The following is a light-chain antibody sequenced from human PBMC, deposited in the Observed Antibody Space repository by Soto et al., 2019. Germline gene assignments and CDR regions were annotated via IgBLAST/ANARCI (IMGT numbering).Light chain of an antibody. CDR1: SSNIGAGYD. CDR3: QSYDSSLSYC. V-gene: IGLV1-40*01. Sequence: QSVLTQPPSVSGAPGQRVTISCTGSSSNIGAGYDVHWYQQLPGTAPKLLIYGNSNRPSGVPDRFSGSKSGTSASLAITGLQAEDEADYYCQSYDSSLSYCFGTGTKLTVL. J-gene: IGLJ1*01. CDR2: GNS.